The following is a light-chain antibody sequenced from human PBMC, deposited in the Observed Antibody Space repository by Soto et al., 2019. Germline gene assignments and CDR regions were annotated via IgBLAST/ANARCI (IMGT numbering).Light chain of an antibody. V-gene: IGLV2-14*01. CDR1: SSDVGGYNY. Sequence: QSALTQPASVSGSPGQSITISCTGTSSDVGGYNYVSWHQQHPGKAPKLMIYEVSNRPSGVSNRFSGSKSGNTASLTISGLQAEDEADYYCSSYTSSSTLEFGGGTKLTVL. CDR3: SSYTSSSTLE. CDR2: EVS. J-gene: IGLJ2*01.